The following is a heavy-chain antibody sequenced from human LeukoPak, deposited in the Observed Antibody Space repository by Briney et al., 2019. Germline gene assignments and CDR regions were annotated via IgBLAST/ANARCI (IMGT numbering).Heavy chain of an antibody. Sequence: PGGSLRLSCAASGFTVSSNYMSWVRQAPGKGLEWVSVIYSGGSAYYADSAKGRFTISRDNSKNTLYLQMNSLRAEDTAVYYCARDSRRILPSDWGQGTLVTVSS. J-gene: IGHJ4*02. CDR1: GFTVSSNY. CDR2: IYSGGSA. D-gene: IGHD2-15*01. CDR3: ARDSRRILPSD. V-gene: IGHV3-66*01.